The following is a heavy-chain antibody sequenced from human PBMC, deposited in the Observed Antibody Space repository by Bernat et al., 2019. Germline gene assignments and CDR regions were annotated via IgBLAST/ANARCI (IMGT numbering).Heavy chain of an antibody. D-gene: IGHD2-2*01. V-gene: IGHV3-11*04. CDR3: ARRDCSSTSCYSHYYGMDV. CDR1: GYSISSGYY. Sequence: QVQLQESGPGLVKPSETLSLTCAVSGYSISSGYYWGWIRQPPGKGLEWVSYISSSSSTIYYADSVKGRFTISRDNAKNSLYLQMNSLRAEDTAVYYCARRDCSSTSCYSHYYGMDVWGQGTTVTVSS. CDR2: ISSSSSTI. J-gene: IGHJ6*02.